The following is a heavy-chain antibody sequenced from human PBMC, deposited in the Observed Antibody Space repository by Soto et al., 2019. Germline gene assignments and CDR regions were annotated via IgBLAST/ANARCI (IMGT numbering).Heavy chain of an antibody. CDR1: DFSFSRYA. CDR3: VKQMTTWTDSFFDF. V-gene: IGHV3-23*01. D-gene: IGHD4-17*01. CDR2: LGPDGRNT. J-gene: IGHJ4*02. Sequence: GGSLRLSCVASDFSFSRYAMTWVRQAAGKGLQWVAGLGPDGRNTFYGESVRGRFTISRDNSRNTLYLQMSSLRAEDTAVYFCVKQMTTWTDSFFDFWGQGIKVTVSS.